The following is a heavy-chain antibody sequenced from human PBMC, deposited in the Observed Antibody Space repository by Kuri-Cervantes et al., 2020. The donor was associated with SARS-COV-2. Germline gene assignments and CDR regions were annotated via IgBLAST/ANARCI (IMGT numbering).Heavy chain of an antibody. CDR2: ISSGGTYT. D-gene: IGHD3-10*01. Sequence: GESLKISCAVSGFSFSTYYMIWVRQAPGKGLEWVSSISSGGTYTHYADSVKGRLTISRDNAKNSLYLQLNSLRAEDTAVYYCARDKYYSSGSQLDYWGQGTLVTVSS. V-gene: IGHV3-21*01. CDR3: ARDKYYSSGSQLDY. CDR1: GFSFSTYY. J-gene: IGHJ4*02.